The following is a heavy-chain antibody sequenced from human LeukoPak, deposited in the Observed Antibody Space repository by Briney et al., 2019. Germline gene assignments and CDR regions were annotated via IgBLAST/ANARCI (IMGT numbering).Heavy chain of an antibody. D-gene: IGHD2-2*01. Sequence: GGSLRLSCAASGFTFSNFWMSWVRQAPGKGLEWVANIKQDGSETYHVDAVKGRFTISRDNAKNSLYLQMNSLRAEDTAVYYCARALYCSSTSCHDYWGQGTLVTVSS. CDR3: ARALYCSSTSCHDY. CDR2: IKQDGSET. J-gene: IGHJ4*02. V-gene: IGHV3-7*01. CDR1: GFTFSNFW.